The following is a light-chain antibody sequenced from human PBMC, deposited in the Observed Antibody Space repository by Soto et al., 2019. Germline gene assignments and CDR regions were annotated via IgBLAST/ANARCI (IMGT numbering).Light chain of an antibody. V-gene: IGLV2-11*01. J-gene: IGLJ1*01. CDR2: GVS. Sequence: QSALTQPRSVSGSPGQSVTISCTGTNSDVGGYNYVSWYQQYPGKAPKLMISGVSERPSGVPDRFSGSKSGNTASLTISGLQAEDEADYYCSSFTTSHTYIFGTGTKLTVL. CDR3: SSFTTSHTYI. CDR1: NSDVGGYNY.